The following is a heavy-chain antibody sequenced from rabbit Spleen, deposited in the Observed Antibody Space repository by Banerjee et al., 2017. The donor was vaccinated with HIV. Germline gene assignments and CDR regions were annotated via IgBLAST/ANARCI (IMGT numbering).Heavy chain of an antibody. Sequence: QSLEESGGDLVKPGASLTLTCTASGVSFSNKAVMCWVRQAPGKGLQWIACINTITGKTVYATWAKGRFTISRASSTTVFLQMTSLTAADTATYFCARDLPDIIGWNFGFWGPGTLVTVS. V-gene: IGHV1S40*01. CDR3: ARDLPDIIGWNFGF. J-gene: IGHJ3*01. CDR1: GVSFSNKAV. CDR2: INTITGKT. D-gene: IGHD1-1*01.